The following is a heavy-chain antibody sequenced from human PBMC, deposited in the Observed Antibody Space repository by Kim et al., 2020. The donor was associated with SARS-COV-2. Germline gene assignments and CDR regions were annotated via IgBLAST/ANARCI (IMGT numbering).Heavy chain of an antibody. V-gene: IGHV3-30*18. Sequence: GGSLRLSCAASGFTFSSYGMHWVRQAPGKGLEWVAVISYDGSNKYYADSVKGRFTISRDNSKNTLYLQMNSPRAEDTAVYYCANINYDFWSGYLFPYYYYGMDVWGQGTTVTVSS. D-gene: IGHD3-3*01. CDR3: ANINYDFWSGYLFPYYYYGMDV. CDR1: GFTFSSYG. CDR2: ISYDGSNK. J-gene: IGHJ6*02.